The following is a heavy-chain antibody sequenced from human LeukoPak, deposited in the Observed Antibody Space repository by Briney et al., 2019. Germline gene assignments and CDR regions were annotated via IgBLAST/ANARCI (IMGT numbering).Heavy chain of an antibody. V-gene: IGHV4-4*07. D-gene: IGHD2-2*01. J-gene: IGHJ5*02. CDR1: GGSISSYY. Sequence: PSETLSLTCTVSGGSISSYYWSWIRQPAGKGLEWIGRIYTSGSTNYNPSLKSRVTMSVDTSKNQFSLKLSSVTAADTAVYYCARDPYPDRCCSSTSCLMWFDPWGQGTLVTVSS. CDR2: IYTSGST. CDR3: ARDPYPDRCCSSTSCLMWFDP.